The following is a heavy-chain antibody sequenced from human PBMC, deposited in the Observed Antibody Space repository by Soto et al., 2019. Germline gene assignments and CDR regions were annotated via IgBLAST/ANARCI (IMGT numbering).Heavy chain of an antibody. D-gene: IGHD3-22*01. V-gene: IGHV3-9*01. CDR3: VKGLNYNFDNIGFHG. CDR1: GFTFDDYA. J-gene: IGHJ4*02. Sequence: LRLSCAASGFTFDDYAMHWVRQLPGKGLEWVSGISWNSGSAAYMDSVKGRFLISRDNAKKSLFLQMRSLRPEDTALYYCVKGLNYNFDNIGFHGWGQGTLVTVSS. CDR2: ISWNSGSA.